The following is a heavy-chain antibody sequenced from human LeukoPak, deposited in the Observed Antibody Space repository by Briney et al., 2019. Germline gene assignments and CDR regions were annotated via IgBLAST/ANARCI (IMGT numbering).Heavy chain of an antibody. CDR2: IYYSGST. D-gene: IGHD2-21*02. V-gene: IGHV4-39*07. CDR3: ARSTPHIVVVTAIPYYYYMDV. J-gene: IGHJ6*03. CDR1: GGSISSSSYY. Sequence: PSETLSLTCSVSGGSISSSSYYWGWIRQPPGKGLEWIGSIYYSGSTYYNPSLKSRVTISVDTSKNQFSLKLSSVTAADTAVYYCARSTPHIVVVTAIPYYYYMDVWGKGTTVTVSS.